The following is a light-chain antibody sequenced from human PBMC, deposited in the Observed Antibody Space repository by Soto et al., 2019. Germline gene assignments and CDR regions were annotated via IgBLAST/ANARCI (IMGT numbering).Light chain of an antibody. Sequence: QSALTQPPSVSGSPGQSVTISCTGTSSDIGGYNYVSWYQQLPGKAPKVMIYDVSKWPSGVPDRFSGSNSGNTASLTISGLQAEDEADYYCCSYAGTTHVFGTGTKVTVL. J-gene: IGLJ1*01. CDR1: SSDIGGYNY. V-gene: IGLV2-11*01. CDR2: DVS. CDR3: CSYAGTTHV.